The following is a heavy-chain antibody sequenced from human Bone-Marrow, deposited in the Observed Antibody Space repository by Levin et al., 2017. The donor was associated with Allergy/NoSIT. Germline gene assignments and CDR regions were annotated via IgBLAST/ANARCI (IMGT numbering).Heavy chain of an antibody. D-gene: IGHD1-26*01. V-gene: IGHV3-30*18. CDR2: ISYDGSNK. CDR1: GFTFSSYG. CDR3: AKGGEWELPGIDY. J-gene: IGHJ4*02. Sequence: GESLKISCAASGFTFSSYGMHWVRQAPGKGLEWVAVISYDGSNKYYADSVKGRFTISRDNSKNTLYLQMNSLRAEDTAVYYCAKGGEWELPGIDYWGQGTLVTVSS.